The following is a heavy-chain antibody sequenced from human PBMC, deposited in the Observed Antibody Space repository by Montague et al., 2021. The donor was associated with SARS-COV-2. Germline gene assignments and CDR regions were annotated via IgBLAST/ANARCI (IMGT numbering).Heavy chain of an antibody. Sequence: SETLSLTCAVSGYPISSRNWWCWFRQPSRKRLVWIVYIFYSGSTYYNPSLMSRVTMSMDTSKNQFSLQLTSVTAVDTAGYYCAGQESFTMMVGNNFDYWGQGTLVTVSS. J-gene: IGHJ4*02. CDR1: GYPISSRNW. D-gene: IGHD3-22*01. V-gene: IGHV4-28*01. CDR2: IFYSGST. CDR3: AGQESFTMMVGNNFDY.